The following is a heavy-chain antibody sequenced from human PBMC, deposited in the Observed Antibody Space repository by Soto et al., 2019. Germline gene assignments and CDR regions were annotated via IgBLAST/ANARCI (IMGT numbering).Heavy chain of an antibody. CDR2: IKSNTDGGTT. CDR3: TTDKAY. CDR1: GFVFSNAW. J-gene: IGHJ4*02. V-gene: IGHV3-15*07. Sequence: EVQLVESGGGLVKPGGSLRLSCAASGFVFSNAWMNWVRQAPGKGLEWVGRIKSNTDGGTTDYAAPGEGRFTISRDDSKNTLYLQLNSLKIEDTGVYYCTTDKAYWGQGALVTVSA.